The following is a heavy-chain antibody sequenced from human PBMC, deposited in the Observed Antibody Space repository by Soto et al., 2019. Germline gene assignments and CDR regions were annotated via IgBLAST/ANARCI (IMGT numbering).Heavy chain of an antibody. CDR3: ANHYGDYVTGGDAFDI. Sequence: QVQLVESGGGVVQPGRSLRLSCAASGFTFSSYGMHWVRQAPGKGLEWVAVISYDGSNKYYADSVKGRFTISRDNSKNTLYLQMNSLRAEDTAGYYCANHYGDYVTGGDAFDIWGQGTMVTVSS. CDR2: ISYDGSNK. J-gene: IGHJ3*02. D-gene: IGHD4-17*01. V-gene: IGHV3-30*18. CDR1: GFTFSSYG.